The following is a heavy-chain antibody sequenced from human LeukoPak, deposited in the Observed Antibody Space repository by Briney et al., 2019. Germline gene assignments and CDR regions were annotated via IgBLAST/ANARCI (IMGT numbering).Heavy chain of an antibody. D-gene: IGHD3-10*01. CDR2: INPNRGGT. V-gene: IGHV1-2*02. CDR3: ARLDDGSGSYLEY. CDR1: GYTFTDYY. J-gene: IGHJ4*02. Sequence: VASVKVSCKASGYTFTDYYIHWVRQAPGQGLEWMGWINPNRGGTNYAQKFQGRVTMTRDTSISTAYMELSRLRSDDTAVYYCARLDDGSGSYLEYWGQGALVIVSS.